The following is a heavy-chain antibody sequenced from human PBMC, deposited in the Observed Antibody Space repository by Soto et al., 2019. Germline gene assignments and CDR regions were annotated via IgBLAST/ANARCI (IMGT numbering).Heavy chain of an antibody. V-gene: IGHV3-30*18. Sequence: GGSLRLSCVASGFTFSSYGMHWVRQAPGKGLEWVAVISYDGSNKYYADSVKGRFTISRDNSKNTLYLQMNSLRAEDTAVYYCAKDLGSGSYGSLFYWGQGTLVTVSS. CDR2: ISYDGSNK. CDR1: GFTFSSYG. D-gene: IGHD1-26*01. CDR3: AKDLGSGSYGSLFY. J-gene: IGHJ4*02.